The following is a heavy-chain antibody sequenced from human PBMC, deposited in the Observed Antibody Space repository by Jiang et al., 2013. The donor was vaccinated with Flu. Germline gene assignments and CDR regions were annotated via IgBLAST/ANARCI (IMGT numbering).Heavy chain of an antibody. V-gene: IGHV1-18*01. J-gene: IGHJ4*02. CDR2: ISPNNGNT. CDR1: GYTFTGYG. CDR3: ARNAPRTKEVVPANPLDF. D-gene: IGHD2-15*01. Sequence: QVQLVQSGVEVKKPGASVKVSCKASGYTFTGYGISWVRQAPGQGLEWMGWISPNNGNTYYAKKFQGRVTMTTDTSTTTAYMELRSLKSDDTAVYYCARNAPRTKEVVPANPLDFWGQGTLVPVSS.